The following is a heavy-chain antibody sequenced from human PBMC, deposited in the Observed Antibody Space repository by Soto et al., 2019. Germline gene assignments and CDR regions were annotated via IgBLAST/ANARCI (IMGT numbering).Heavy chain of an antibody. V-gene: IGHV3-30*18. Sequence: GGSLRLSCAASGFTFSSYAMHWVRQAPGKGLEWVAVISYDGSTIYYADSVKGRFSISRDNSKNTLHLEMYNLRPEDTAVYYCVKVGGSSSWYRFYFDYWGQGTLVTVSS. CDR1: GFTFSSYA. CDR3: VKVGGSSSWYRFYFDY. J-gene: IGHJ4*02. CDR2: ISYDGSTI. D-gene: IGHD6-13*01.